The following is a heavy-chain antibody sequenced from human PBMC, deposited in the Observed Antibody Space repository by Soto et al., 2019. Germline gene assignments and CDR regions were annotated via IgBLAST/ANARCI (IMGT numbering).Heavy chain of an antibody. D-gene: IGHD2-8*01. CDR3: ARVGYCTNGVCPTNWFDP. CDR1: GGSFSGYY. CDR2: INHSGST. J-gene: IGHJ5*02. Sequence: SETLSLTCAVYGGSFSGYYWSWIRQPPGKGLEWIGEINHSGSTNYNPSLKSRVTISVDTSKNQFSLKLSSVTAADTAVYYCARVGYCTNGVCPTNWFDPWGQGTLVTVSS. V-gene: IGHV4-34*01.